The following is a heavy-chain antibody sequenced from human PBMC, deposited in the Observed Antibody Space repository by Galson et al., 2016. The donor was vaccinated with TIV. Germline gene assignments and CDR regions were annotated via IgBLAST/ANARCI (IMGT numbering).Heavy chain of an antibody. J-gene: IGHJ4*02. CDR3: ARGNHYYDNSGYAKFDY. Sequence: SLRLSCAASGFTFEHYGMHWVRQAPGKGLERVSGISSNSVYSGYADSVKGRFTVSRDNAKNSLFLQMNNLGAEDTAFYFCARGNHYYDNSGYAKFDYWGRGTLVTVSS. CDR1: GFTFEHYG. CDR2: ISSNSVYS. D-gene: IGHD3-22*01. V-gene: IGHV3-9*01.